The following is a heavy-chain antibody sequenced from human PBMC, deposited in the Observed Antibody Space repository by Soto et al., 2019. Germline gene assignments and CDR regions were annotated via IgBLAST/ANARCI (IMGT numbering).Heavy chain of an antibody. CDR1: GDSFTNYD. CDR3: ARDIAPALDWFGT. V-gene: IGHV1-8*02. J-gene: IGHJ5*02. CDR2: MNPKSGQT. Sequence: XAVKDSCHASGDSFTNYDNNLVRQASGQGPEWMGWMNPKSGQTGYAPKFQDRVTMTVNNSINKAYMELSNLRSDDTAVYYCARDIAPALDWFGTWGQGTLVTVSS. D-gene: IGHD5-18*01.